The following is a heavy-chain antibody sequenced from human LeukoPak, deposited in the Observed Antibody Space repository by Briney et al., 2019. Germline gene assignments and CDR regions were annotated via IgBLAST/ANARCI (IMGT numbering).Heavy chain of an antibody. V-gene: IGHV4-31*03. CDR3: ARGRQSIAVAGTWEYYFDY. J-gene: IGHJ4*02. CDR1: GGSISSGGYY. Sequence: SETLSLTCTVSGGSISSGGYYWSWIRQHPGKGLEWIGYIYYSGSTYYNPSLKSRVTISVDTSKNQFSLKLSSVTAADTAVYYCARGRQSIAVAGTWEYYFDYWGQGTLVTVSS. D-gene: IGHD6-19*01. CDR2: IYYSGST.